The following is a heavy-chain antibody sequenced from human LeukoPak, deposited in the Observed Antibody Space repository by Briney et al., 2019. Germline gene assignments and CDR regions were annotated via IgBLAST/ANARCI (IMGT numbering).Heavy chain of an antibody. CDR3: ARRVGGFGYFDY. CDR1: GDSVSSGDYY. V-gene: IGHV4-30-4*01. D-gene: IGHD3-10*01. J-gene: IGHJ4*02. CDR2: IYHSGRT. Sequence: PSETLSLTCTVSGDSVSSGDYYWTWIRQPPGKGLEWIGYIYHSGRTYYNPSLKSRVTISLDTSKNQFSLRLSSVTAADTAVYYCARRVGGFGYFDYWGQGTLVTVSS.